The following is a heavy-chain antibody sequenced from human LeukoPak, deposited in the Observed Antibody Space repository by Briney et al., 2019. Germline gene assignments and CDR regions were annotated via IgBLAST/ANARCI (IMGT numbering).Heavy chain of an antibody. CDR3: ATGQHREFDN. D-gene: IGHD2-8*02. V-gene: IGHV4-59*01. CDR2: MYYTGSP. Sequence: SETLSLTCLVSGDSTNDYYWSWIRQSPGKGLEWIAYMYYTGSPKYNPSLNSRVTISLETSRKQFSLKLRSVASADTAIYYCATGQHREFDNWGQGTQVTVSS. J-gene: IGHJ4*02. CDR1: GDSTNDYY.